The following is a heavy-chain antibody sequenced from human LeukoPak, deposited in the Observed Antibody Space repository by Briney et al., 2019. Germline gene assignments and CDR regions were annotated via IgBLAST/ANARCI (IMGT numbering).Heavy chain of an antibody. J-gene: IGHJ6*04. Sequence: GGSLRLSCAASGFKFTSYAMSWVRQAPGKGLEWVSGNSGSGGTTYYADSVKGRFTISRDKSKNTLYLQMNSLRAEDTAVYYCAELGITMIGGVWGKGTTVTISS. CDR3: AELGITMIGGV. V-gene: IGHV3-23*01. CDR1: GFKFTSYA. CDR2: NSGSGGTT. D-gene: IGHD3-10*02.